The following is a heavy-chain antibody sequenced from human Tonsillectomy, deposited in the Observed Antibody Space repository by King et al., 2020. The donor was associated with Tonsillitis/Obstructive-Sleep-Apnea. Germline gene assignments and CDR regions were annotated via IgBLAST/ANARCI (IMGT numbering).Heavy chain of an antibody. D-gene: IGHD3-22*01. V-gene: IGHV1-69*10. CDR1: GGTFSSYA. CDR2: IIPILGIA. CDR3: AREYHYYDSSGYLGSDAFDI. Sequence: QLVQSGAEVKKPGSSVKVSCKASGGTFSSYAISWVRQAPGQGLEWMGGIIPILGIANYAQKFQGRVTITADKSTSTAYMELSSLRSEDTAVYYCAREYHYYDSSGYLGSDAFDIWGQGTMVTVSS. J-gene: IGHJ3*02.